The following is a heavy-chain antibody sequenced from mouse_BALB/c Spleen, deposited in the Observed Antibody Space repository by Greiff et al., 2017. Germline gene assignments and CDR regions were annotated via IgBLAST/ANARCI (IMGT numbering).Heavy chain of an antibody. CDR1: GFTFSNYW. Sequence: EVMLVESGGGLVQPGGSMKLSCVASGFTFSNYWMNWVRQSPEKGLEWVAEIRLKSNNYATHYAESVKGRFTISRDDSKSSVYLQMNNLRAEDTGIYYCTRDYYRSWYFDVWGAGTTVTVSS. V-gene: IGHV6-6*02. D-gene: IGHD2-14*01. CDR3: TRDYYRSWYFDV. CDR2: IRLKSNNYAT. J-gene: IGHJ1*01.